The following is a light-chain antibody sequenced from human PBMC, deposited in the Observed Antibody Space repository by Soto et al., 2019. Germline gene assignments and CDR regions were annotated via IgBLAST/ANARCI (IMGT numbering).Light chain of an antibody. V-gene: IGLV3-25*03. CDR3: QSADSSAHVV. Sequence: SYELTQPPSVSVSPGQTARITCSGDALPKQYAYWYQQKPGQAPVLVIYKDSERPSGIPERFSGSSSGTTVTLTISGVQAEDEADYYCQSADSSAHVVFSGGTKLTVL. J-gene: IGLJ2*01. CDR1: ALPKQY. CDR2: KDS.